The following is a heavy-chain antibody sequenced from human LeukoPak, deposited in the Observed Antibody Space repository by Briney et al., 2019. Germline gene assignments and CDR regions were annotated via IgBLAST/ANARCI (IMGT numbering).Heavy chain of an antibody. CDR2: ISSSGSTI. D-gene: IGHD5-12*01. J-gene: IGHJ4*02. CDR1: RFTFSSYA. V-gene: IGHV3-48*03. CDR3: ARGSVMWLRYFDY. Sequence: PGGSLRLSCAASRFTFSSYAMHWVRQAPGKGLEWVSYISSSGSTIYYADSVKGRFTISRDNAKNSLYLQMNSLRAEDTAVYYCARGSVMWLRYFDYWGQGTLVTVSS.